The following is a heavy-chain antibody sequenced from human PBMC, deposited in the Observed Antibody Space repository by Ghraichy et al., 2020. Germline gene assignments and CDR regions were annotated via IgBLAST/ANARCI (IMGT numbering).Heavy chain of an antibody. CDR1: GYTFTSYD. V-gene: IGHV1-8*01. D-gene: IGHD3-3*01. J-gene: IGHJ5*02. CDR2: MNPNSGNT. Sequence: ASVKVSCKASGYTFTSYDINWVRQATGQGLEWMGWMNPNSGNTGYAQKFQGRVTMTRNASISTAYMELSSLRSEDTAVYYCARELRFLESPLRFDPWGQGTLVTVSS. CDR3: ARELRFLESPLRFDP.